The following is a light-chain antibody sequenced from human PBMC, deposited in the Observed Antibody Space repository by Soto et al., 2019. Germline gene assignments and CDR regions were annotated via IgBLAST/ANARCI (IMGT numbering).Light chain of an antibody. Sequence: QSALTQPPSASGSPGQSVTISCTGTSSDVGAYNYVSWYQQHPGKAPKVLIFEVSKRPSGVPDRFTGSKSGNTASLTVYGLQAEDEGDYYCCSYAGSTNLGVFGGGTKLTVL. J-gene: IGLJ3*02. CDR1: SSDVGAYNY. CDR3: CSYAGSTNLGV. V-gene: IGLV2-8*01. CDR2: EVS.